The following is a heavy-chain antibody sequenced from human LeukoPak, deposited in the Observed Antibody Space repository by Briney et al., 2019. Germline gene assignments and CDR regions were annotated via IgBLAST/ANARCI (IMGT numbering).Heavy chain of an antibody. CDR3: ARSAGVYCSGGSCYSGWFDP. CDR2: INPNSGGT. Sequence: GASVKVSCKASGYTFTGYYMHWVRQAPGQGLEWMGWINPNSGGTNYAQKFQGRVTMTRDTSISTAYMELSRLRSDDTAVYYCARSAGVYCSGGSCYSGWFDPWGQGTLVTVSS. D-gene: IGHD2-15*01. V-gene: IGHV1-2*02. CDR1: GYTFTGYY. J-gene: IGHJ5*02.